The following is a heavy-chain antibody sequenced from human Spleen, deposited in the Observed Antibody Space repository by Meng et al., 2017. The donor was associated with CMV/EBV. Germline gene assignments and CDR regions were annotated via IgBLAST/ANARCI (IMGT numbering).Heavy chain of an antibody. V-gene: IGHV3-21*01. J-gene: IGHJ6*02. CDR1: GFTISTYS. D-gene: IGHD5-18*01. CDR2: ISSSSSYI. Sequence: GGTLRLSCAASGFTISTYSMNWVRQAPGKGLEWVSSISSSSSYIYYADSVKGRFTISRDNAKNSLYLQMNSLRAEDTAVYYCARTRGAMVSYGMDVWGQGTTVTVSS. CDR3: ARTRGAMVSYGMDV.